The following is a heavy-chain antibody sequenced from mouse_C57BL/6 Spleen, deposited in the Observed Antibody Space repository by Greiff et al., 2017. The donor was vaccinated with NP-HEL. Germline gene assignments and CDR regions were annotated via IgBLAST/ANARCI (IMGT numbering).Heavy chain of an antibody. J-gene: IGHJ2*01. V-gene: IGHV1-22*01. D-gene: IGHD2-1*01. CDR2: INPNNGGT. Sequence: EVKLQESGPELVKPGASVKMSCKASGYTFTDYNMHWVKQSHGKSLEWIGYINPNNGGTSYNQKFKGKATLTVNKSSSTAYMELRSLTSEDSAVYYCAREEDGNYPYYFDYWGQGTTLTVSS. CDR1: GYTFTDYN. CDR3: AREEDGNYPYYFDY.